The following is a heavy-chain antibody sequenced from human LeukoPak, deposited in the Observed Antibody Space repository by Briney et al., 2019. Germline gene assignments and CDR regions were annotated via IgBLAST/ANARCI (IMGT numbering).Heavy chain of an antibody. V-gene: IGHV3-33*01. CDR2: IWYDGSNK. J-gene: IGHJ6*02. CDR1: GFTFSSYG. D-gene: IGHD2-21*02. Sequence: GGSLRLSCAASGFTFSSYGMHWVRQAPGKGLEGVAVIWYDGSNKYYADSVKGRFTISRDNSKNTLYLQMNSLRAEDTAVYYCARDRAYCGGDCPYYYYGMDVWGQGTTVTVSS. CDR3: ARDRAYCGGDCPYYYYGMDV.